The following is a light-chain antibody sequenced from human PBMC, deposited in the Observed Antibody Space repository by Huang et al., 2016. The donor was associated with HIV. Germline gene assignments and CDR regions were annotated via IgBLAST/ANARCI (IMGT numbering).Light chain of an antibody. V-gene: IGKV4-1*01. CDR3: QQYYSKPLT. J-gene: IGKJ4*01. CDR2: WAS. Sequence: DIVMTQSPDSLAVSLGERATINCKSSQTLSYNKNYLAWYQQKPGQSPKLLIDWASTRESGVPDRFSGSGSGTDFTLTISSLQAEDVAVDYCQQYYSKPLTFGGGTKVEIK. CDR1: QTLSYNKNY.